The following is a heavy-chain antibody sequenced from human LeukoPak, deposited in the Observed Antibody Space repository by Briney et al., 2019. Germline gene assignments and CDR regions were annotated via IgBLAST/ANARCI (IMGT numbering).Heavy chain of an antibody. CDR1: GFTFSSYG. CDR2: ISGSGSST. D-gene: IGHD6-6*01. CDR3: AKLNERYSSSSGFDY. Sequence: PGRSQRLSCAASGFTFSSYGMHCVRQAPGKGLEWVSTISGSGSSTDYADSVKGRVTISRDNSKNTLYLQMNSLTAEDTAIYYCAKLNERYSSSSGFDYWGQGTLVTVSS. J-gene: IGHJ4*02. V-gene: IGHV3-23*01.